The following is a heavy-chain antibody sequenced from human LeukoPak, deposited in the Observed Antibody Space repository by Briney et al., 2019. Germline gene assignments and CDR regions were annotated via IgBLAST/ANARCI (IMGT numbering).Heavy chain of an antibody. CDR2: ISGSGGGT. V-gene: IGHV3-23*01. J-gene: IGHJ4*02. Sequence: GGSLRLSCAASGFTFSNYAMSWVRQAPGKGLEWVSSISGSGGGTYYADSVKGRFTISRDNSKNTLYLQMNSLRAEDTAVYYCAKGTTVVTHYFDYWDQGTLVTVSS. CDR1: GFTFSNYA. D-gene: IGHD4-23*01. CDR3: AKGTTVVTHYFDY.